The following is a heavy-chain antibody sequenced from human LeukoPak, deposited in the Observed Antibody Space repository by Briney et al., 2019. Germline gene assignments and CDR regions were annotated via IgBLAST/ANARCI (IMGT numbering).Heavy chain of an antibody. CDR2: ISGSGGGT. CDR3: AAPAGRSDGFDI. CDR1: GFTFSTYA. D-gene: IGHD6-19*01. V-gene: IGHV3-23*01. Sequence: PGGSLRLSCAASGFTFSTYAMSWVRRAAGKGLERVSLISGSGGGTYYADSVKGRFTISRDNAKNLLYLEMNNLRAEDTAVYYCAAPAGRSDGFDIWGQGTMVTVSS. J-gene: IGHJ3*02.